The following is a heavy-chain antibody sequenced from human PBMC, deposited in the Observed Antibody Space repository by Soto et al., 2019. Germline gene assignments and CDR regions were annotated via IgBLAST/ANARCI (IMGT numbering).Heavy chain of an antibody. CDR1: GFTFSSYG. CDR2: IWYDGSNK. D-gene: IGHD3-3*01. CDR3: ARDRTADDFWSGSTSRYYYYGMDV. J-gene: IGHJ6*02. V-gene: IGHV3-33*01. Sequence: PGGSLRLSCAASGFTFSSYGMHWVRQAPGKGLEWVAVIWYDGSNKYYADSVKGRFTISRDNSKNTLYLQMNSLRAEDTAVYYCARDRTADDFWSGSTSRYYYYGMDVWGQGTTVTVSS.